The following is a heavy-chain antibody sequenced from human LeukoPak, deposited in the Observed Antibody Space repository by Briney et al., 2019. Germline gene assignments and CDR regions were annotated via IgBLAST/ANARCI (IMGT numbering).Heavy chain of an antibody. V-gene: IGHV3-33*01. CDR2: MWYDGSNK. Sequence: GGSLRLSCAASGFTFSSYGMHWVRQAPGKGLEWVAVMWYDGSNKYYADSVKGRFTISRDNAKNSLYLQMNSLRTGDTAVYYCARAVAYYYDSSGYYHDYWGQGTLVTVSS. CDR1: GFTFSSYG. J-gene: IGHJ4*02. CDR3: ARAVAYYYDSSGYYHDY. D-gene: IGHD3-22*01.